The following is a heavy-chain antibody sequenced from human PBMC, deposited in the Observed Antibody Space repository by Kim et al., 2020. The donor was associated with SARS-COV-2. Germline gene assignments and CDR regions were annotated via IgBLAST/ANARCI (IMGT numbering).Heavy chain of an antibody. V-gene: IGHV4-59*01. CDR3: ARDTAMVKGTAFDI. J-gene: IGHJ3*02. D-gene: IGHD5-18*01. Sequence: NPSLKSRVTISVDTSKNQFSLKLSSVTAADTAVYYCARDTAMVKGTAFDIWGQGTMVTVSS.